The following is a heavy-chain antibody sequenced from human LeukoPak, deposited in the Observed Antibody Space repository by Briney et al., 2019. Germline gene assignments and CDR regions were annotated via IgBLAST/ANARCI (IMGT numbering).Heavy chain of an antibody. J-gene: IGHJ4*02. D-gene: IGHD3-3*02. Sequence: ASVKVSCKASGGTFSSYAISWVRQAPGQGLEWMGGIIPIFGTANYAQKFQGRVTVTTDTSTSTVYMELGSLRSDDTGVYYCARFTPRLSREKFDYWGQGTLVTVSS. CDR3: ARFTPRLSREKFDY. CDR1: GGTFSSYA. CDR2: IIPIFGTA. V-gene: IGHV1-69*05.